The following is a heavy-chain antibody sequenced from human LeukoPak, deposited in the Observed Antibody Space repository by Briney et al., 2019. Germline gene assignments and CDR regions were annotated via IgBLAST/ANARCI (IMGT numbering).Heavy chain of an antibody. J-gene: IGHJ3*02. CDR1: GFTFSGYS. CDR3: AREVSQQLAAFDI. Sequence: GGSLRLSCAASGFTFSGYSMNWVRQAPGKGLEWVSYISSSGSTIYYADSVKGRFTISRDNAKNSLYLQMNSLRDEDTAVYYCAREVSQQLAAFDIWGQGTMVTVSS. D-gene: IGHD6-13*01. CDR2: ISSSGSTI. V-gene: IGHV3-48*02.